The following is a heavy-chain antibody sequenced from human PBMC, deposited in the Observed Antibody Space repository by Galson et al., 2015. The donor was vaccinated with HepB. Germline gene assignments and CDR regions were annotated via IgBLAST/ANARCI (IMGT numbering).Heavy chain of an antibody. CDR2: INHSGST. Sequence: LSLTCAVYGGSFSGYYWSWIRQPPGKGLEWIGEINHSGSTNYNPSLKSRVTISVDTSKNQFSLKLSSVTAADTAVYYCARGHSYYDFWSGYYLGWFDPWGQGTLVTVSS. CDR3: ARGHSYYDFWSGYYLGWFDP. CDR1: GGSFSGYY. V-gene: IGHV4-34*01. D-gene: IGHD3-3*01. J-gene: IGHJ5*02.